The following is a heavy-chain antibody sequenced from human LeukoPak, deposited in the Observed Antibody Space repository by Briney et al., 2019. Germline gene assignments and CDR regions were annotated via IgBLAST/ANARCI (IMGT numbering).Heavy chain of an antibody. J-gene: IGHJ6*03. CDR2: LKQDGSEK. V-gene: IGHV3-7*01. Sequence: GGSLILSWAASGFTSSSYWMSWVRQAPGEGVGGGANLKQDGSEKYYVSFVKGRFTISRDNAKTSLYLQMNSLRAEDTAVYYCARQYYDRSGYYPYYYYYYMDVWGKGTTVTVSS. CDR1: GFTSSSYW. D-gene: IGHD3-22*01. CDR3: ARQYYDRSGYYPYYYYYYMDV.